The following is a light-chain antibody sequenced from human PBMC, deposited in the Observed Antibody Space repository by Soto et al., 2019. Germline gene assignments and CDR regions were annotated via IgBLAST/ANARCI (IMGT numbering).Light chain of an antibody. V-gene: IGKV3-15*01. J-gene: IGKJ2*01. CDR1: QSVSHN. Sequence: EILMTQSPATLSVSPGEMATLSCRASQSVSHNLAWYQQKPGQAPRLLFYGASTRATGIPARFSGSGSGTDLTLTISILQSEDFAVYYCQQSNNCPYPFGQGNKLEIK. CDR3: QQSNNCPYP. CDR2: GAS.